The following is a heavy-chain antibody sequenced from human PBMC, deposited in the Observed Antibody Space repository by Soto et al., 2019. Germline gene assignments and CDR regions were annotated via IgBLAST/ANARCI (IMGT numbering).Heavy chain of an antibody. D-gene: IGHD4-4*01. Sequence: QITLKESGPTLVNPTQTLTLTCTFSGFSLSTSGVGVGWIRQPPGKALEWLALIYWDDDKRYSPSLKSGLTITKDTSKNQVVLTMTNLDPVDTATYYCAHLSTVTTGFDYWGQGTLVTVSS. J-gene: IGHJ4*02. CDR3: AHLSTVTTGFDY. V-gene: IGHV2-5*02. CDR1: GFSLSTSGVG. CDR2: IYWDDDK.